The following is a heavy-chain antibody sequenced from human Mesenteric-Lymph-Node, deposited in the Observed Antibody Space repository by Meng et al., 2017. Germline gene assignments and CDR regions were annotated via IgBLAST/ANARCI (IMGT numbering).Heavy chain of an antibody. J-gene: IGHJ3*02. D-gene: IGHD4-17*01. CDR1: GYTFTEYH. V-gene: IGHV1-2*02. CDR2: ISPSSGGT. Sequence: ASVKVSCKASGYTFTEYHIHWVRQAPGQGLEWMGWISPSSGGTNYAQQFQGRVTVTRDTSIRTAYLELTSLRSDDTAVYYCAREFFGQASPPYDYGDPRETTYDAFDIWGQGTMVTVSS. CDR3: AREFFGQASPPYDYGDPRETTYDAFDI.